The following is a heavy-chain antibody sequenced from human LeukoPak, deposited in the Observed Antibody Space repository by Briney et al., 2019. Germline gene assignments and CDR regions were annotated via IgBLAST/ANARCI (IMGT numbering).Heavy chain of an antibody. CDR3: ARDFAGLDAFDI. Sequence: ASVRVSCKASGYTFTGYYMHWVRQAPGQGLEWMGWINPNSGGTNYAQKFQGRVTMTRDTSISTAYMELSRLRSDDTAVYYCARDFAGLDAFDIWGQGTMVTVSS. V-gene: IGHV1-2*02. J-gene: IGHJ3*02. D-gene: IGHD3-3*01. CDR2: INPNSGGT. CDR1: GYTFTGYY.